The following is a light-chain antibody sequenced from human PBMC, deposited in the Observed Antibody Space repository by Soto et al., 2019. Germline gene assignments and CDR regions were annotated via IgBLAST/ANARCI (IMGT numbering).Light chain of an antibody. J-gene: IGKJ4*01. CDR1: QSVGSY. Sequence: EIVLTQSPATLSFSPGERATLSCRASQSVGSYFAWYQQKPGQAPRLLIYDAFSRATGIPARFSGSGSGTDFTLTISSLEPEDFAVYFCQQRSSWPLTFGGGTMVEIK. CDR2: DAF. V-gene: IGKV3-11*01. CDR3: QQRSSWPLT.